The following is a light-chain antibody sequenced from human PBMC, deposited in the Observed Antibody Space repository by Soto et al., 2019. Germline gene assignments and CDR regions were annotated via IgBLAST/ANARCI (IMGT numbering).Light chain of an antibody. CDR2: DAS. V-gene: IGKV1-33*01. J-gene: IGKJ4*01. CDR1: QDISNY. CDR3: QQYDNLPLLT. Sequence: DIQMPQSPSSLSASVGDRVTITCQSSQDISNYLNWYQQKPGKAPKLLIYDASNLETGVPSRFSGSGSGTDFTFTISSLQPEDIATYDCQQYDNLPLLTCGGGTKVEIK.